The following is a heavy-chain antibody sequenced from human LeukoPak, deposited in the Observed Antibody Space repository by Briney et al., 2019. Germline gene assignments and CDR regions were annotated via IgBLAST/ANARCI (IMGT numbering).Heavy chain of an antibody. V-gene: IGHV4-30-4*01. D-gene: IGHD3-10*01. CDR2: IYYSGSI. Sequence: SQTLSLTCTVSGGSISSGDYYWSWIRQPPGKGLEWIGNIYYSGSIYYNPSLKSRVTMSVDTSKNQFSLKLSSVTAADTAVYYCARQYGSGSYYNVLRLDYWGQGTLVTVSP. J-gene: IGHJ4*02. CDR1: GGSISSGDYY. CDR3: ARQYGSGSYYNVLRLDY.